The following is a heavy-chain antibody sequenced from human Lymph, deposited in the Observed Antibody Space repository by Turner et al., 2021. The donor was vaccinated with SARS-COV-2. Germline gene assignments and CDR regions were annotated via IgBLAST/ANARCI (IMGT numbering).Heavy chain of an antibody. J-gene: IGHJ4*02. CDR2: ISYDGSNK. CDR1: GFTFSSYA. Sequence: QVQLVESGGGVVQPGRSLRLSCAASGFTFSSYAMHWVRQAPGKGLEWVAVISYDGSNKNYAGSVKGRFTISRDNSKNTLNLQMNSLRAEDTAVYYCAKDSRFLEWLLFGEFDYWGQGTLVTVSS. D-gene: IGHD3-3*01. V-gene: IGHV3-30*04. CDR3: AKDSRFLEWLLFGEFDY.